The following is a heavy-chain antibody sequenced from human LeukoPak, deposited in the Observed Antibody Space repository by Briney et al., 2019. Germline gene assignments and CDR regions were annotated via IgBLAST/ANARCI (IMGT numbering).Heavy chain of an antibody. V-gene: IGHV4-59*12. D-gene: IGHD2-8*01. CDR3: ARLQNGNWFDP. Sequence: SETLSLTCTVSGGSISSYYWSWIRQPPGKGLEWIGYIYYSGSTNYNPSLKSRVTISVDTSKNQFSLKLSSVTAADTAVYYCARLQNGNWFDPWGQGTLVTVSS. CDR2: IYYSGST. CDR1: GGSISSYY. J-gene: IGHJ5*02.